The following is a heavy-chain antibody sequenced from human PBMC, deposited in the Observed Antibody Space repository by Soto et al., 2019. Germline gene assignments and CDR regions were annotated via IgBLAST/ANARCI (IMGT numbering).Heavy chain of an antibody. Sequence: GGSLRLSCAASGFTFSNAWMNWVRQAPGKGLEWVGRIKSKTDGGTTDYAAPVKGRFTISRDDSKNTLYLQTNSLKTEDTAVYYCTTDRYYYDSSGYYYVPYWGQGTLVTVSS. CDR1: GFTFSNAW. J-gene: IGHJ4*02. CDR3: TTDRYYYDSSGYYYVPY. CDR2: IKSKTDGGTT. D-gene: IGHD3-22*01. V-gene: IGHV3-15*07.